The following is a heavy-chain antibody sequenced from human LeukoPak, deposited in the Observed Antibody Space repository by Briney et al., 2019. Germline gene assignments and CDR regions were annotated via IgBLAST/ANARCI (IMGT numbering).Heavy chain of an antibody. D-gene: IGHD5-12*01. V-gene: IGHV3-21*04. CDR3: ARGGGGYVGFDY. J-gene: IGHJ4*02. Sequence: GGSLRLSCAASGFTFSSYSMNWVRQAPGKGLEWVSSISGSSSYIYYADSVKGRFTISRDNAKNSLYLQMNSLRAEDTAVYHCARGGGGYVGFDYWGQGTLVTVSS. CDR2: ISGSSSYI. CDR1: GFTFSSYS.